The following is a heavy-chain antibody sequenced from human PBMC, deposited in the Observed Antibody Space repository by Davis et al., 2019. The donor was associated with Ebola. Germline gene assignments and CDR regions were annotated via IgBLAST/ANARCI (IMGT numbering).Heavy chain of an antibody. CDR1: GGSIITYY. CDR3: ARAYRQLDYFDY. CDR2: IYYSGST. D-gene: IGHD6-6*01. J-gene: IGHJ4*02. Sequence: SETLSLTCTVSGGSIITYYWSWIRQPPGKGLEWIGSIYYSGSTYYNPSLKSRVTISVDTSKNQFSLKLSSVTAADTAVYYCARAYRQLDYFDYWGQGTLVTVSS. V-gene: IGHV4-59*12.